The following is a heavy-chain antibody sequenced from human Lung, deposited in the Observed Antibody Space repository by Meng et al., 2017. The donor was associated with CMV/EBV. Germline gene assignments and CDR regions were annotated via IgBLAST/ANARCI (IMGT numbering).Heavy chain of an antibody. Sequence: GESLKISCAASGFSSSDYAMHWVRQAPGKGLEWVTFNRHDGTNKYYAESVKGQFTISRDNSKSTLYLHMNRLRPEDTAVYYCAKGERQFCSSFNCHYQYYGMDVWGQGTTVTVSS. CDR3: AKGERQFCSSFNCHYQYYGMDV. V-gene: IGHV3-30*02. J-gene: IGHJ6*02. CDR2: NRHDGTNK. CDR1: GFSSSDYA. D-gene: IGHD3-3*01.